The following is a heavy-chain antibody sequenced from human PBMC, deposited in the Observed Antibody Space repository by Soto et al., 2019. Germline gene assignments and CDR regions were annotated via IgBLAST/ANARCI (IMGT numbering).Heavy chain of an antibody. V-gene: IGHV3-30*18. CDR3: AKDKEATIGKNEANDAFDI. J-gene: IGHJ3*02. CDR1: GFTFSSYG. D-gene: IGHD5-12*01. CDR2: ISYDGSNK. Sequence: QVQLVESGGGVVQPGRSLRLSCAASGFTFSSYGMHWVRQAPGKGLEWVAVISYDGSNKYYADSVKGRFTISRDNSKNTLYLQMNSLRAEDTAVYYCAKDKEATIGKNEANDAFDIWGQGTMVTVSS.